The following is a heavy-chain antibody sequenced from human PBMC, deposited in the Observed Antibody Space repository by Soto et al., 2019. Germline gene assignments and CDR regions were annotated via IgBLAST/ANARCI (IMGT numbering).Heavy chain of an antibody. Sequence: SETLSLTCPVYGGSFSGYYWSWIRQPPGKGLEWIGEINHSGSTNYNPSLKSRVTISVDTSKNQFSLKLSSVTAADTAVYYCASPGYSSRWHFFDVWGQGTLVTVSS. CDR3: ASPGYSSRWHFFDV. J-gene: IGHJ4*02. CDR1: GGSFSGYY. D-gene: IGHD6-13*01. CDR2: INHSGST. V-gene: IGHV4-34*01.